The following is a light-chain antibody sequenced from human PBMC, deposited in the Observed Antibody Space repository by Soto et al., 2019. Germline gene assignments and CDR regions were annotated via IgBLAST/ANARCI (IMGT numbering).Light chain of an antibody. CDR1: ISNIVVNS. CDR3: GSWDSSMSAYV. V-gene: IGLV1-51*01. CDR2: DDN. J-gene: IGLJ1*01. Sequence: QSVLAQPPSVSAAPGQKFTISCSGSISNIVVNSVSWYQQLPGTAPKLLIYDDNKRPSGIPDRFSGSKSGTSATLGITGFKTGDEADYYCGSWDSSMSAYVFGTGTKVTVL.